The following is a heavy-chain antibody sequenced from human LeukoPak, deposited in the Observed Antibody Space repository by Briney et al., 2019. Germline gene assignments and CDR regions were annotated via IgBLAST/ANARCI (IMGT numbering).Heavy chain of an antibody. CDR3: AKDQSDIVVVPAGTFDY. V-gene: IGHV3-23*01. Sequence: PGGSLRLSCAASGFTFSSYGMSWVRQAPGKGLEWVSAISGSGGSTYYADSVKGRFTISRDNSKNTLYLQMNSLRAEDTAVYYCAKDQSDIVVVPAGTFDYWGQGTLVTVSS. J-gene: IGHJ4*02. CDR1: GFTFSSYG. CDR2: ISGSGGST. D-gene: IGHD2-2*01.